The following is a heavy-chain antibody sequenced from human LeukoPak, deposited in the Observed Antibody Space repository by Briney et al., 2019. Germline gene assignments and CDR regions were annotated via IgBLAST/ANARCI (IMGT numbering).Heavy chain of an antibody. CDR3: AREHSGNYHGHY. CDR1: GGTFSSYA. J-gene: IGHJ4*02. Sequence: SVKVSCKASGGTFSSYAISWVRQAPGQGLEWMGKIIPILGIANYAQNFQGRVTITADKSTSTAYMELSSLRSGDTAVYYCAREHSGNYHGHYWGQGTLVTVSS. CDR2: IIPILGIA. D-gene: IGHD1-26*01. V-gene: IGHV1-69*04.